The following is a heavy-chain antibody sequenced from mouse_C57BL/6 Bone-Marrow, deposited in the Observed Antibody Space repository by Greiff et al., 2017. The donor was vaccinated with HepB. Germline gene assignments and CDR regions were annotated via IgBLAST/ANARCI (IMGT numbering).Heavy chain of an antibody. D-gene: IGHD1-1*01. J-gene: IGHJ3*01. CDR2: INPNYGTT. CDR1: GYSFTDYN. V-gene: IGHV1-39*01. CDR3: ASGESITAVVAEKACFAY. Sequence: VQLQQSGPELVKPGASVKISCKASGYSFTDYNMNWVKQSNGKSLEWIGVINPNYGTTSYNQKFKGKATLTVDQSSSTAYRQLHSLTSEDSAVYYWASGESITAVVAEKACFAYWGQVTLVTVSA.